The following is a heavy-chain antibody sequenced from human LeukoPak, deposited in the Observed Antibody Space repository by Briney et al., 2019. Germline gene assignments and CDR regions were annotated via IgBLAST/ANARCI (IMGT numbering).Heavy chain of an antibody. CDR1: GGSFSGYY. D-gene: IGHD3-22*01. V-gene: IGHV4-34*01. J-gene: IGHJ4*02. Sequence: SETLSLTCAVYGGSFSGYYWSWIRQPPGKGLEWIGEINHSGSTNYNPSLKSRVTISVDTSKNQFSLKLSSVTAADTAVYYCARAMRYYYDSSGLYYWGQGALVTVSS. CDR3: ARAMRYYYDSSGLYY. CDR2: INHSGST.